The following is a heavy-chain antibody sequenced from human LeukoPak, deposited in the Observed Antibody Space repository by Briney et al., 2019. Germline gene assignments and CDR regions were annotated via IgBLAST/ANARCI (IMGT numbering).Heavy chain of an antibody. Sequence: GGSLRLSCAASGFTISNDWMSWVRQAPGKGLEWVANIKQDGSEKYYVDSVKGRFTISRDNTKNSLYLQMNSLTAEDTAVYYCARDVGCSSTSCYNNYWGQGTLVTVSS. CDR2: IKQDGSEK. J-gene: IGHJ4*02. CDR1: GFTISNDW. D-gene: IGHD2-2*02. CDR3: ARDVGCSSTSCYNNY. V-gene: IGHV3-7*03.